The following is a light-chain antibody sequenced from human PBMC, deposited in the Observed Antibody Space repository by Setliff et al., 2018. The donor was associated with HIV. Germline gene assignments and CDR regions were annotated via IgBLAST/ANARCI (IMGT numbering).Light chain of an antibody. CDR2: EVS. J-gene: IGLJ2*01. Sequence: QSVLTQPASVSGSPGQSITISCTGTISDVGGYNYVSWYQHHPGKAPKLLIYEVSNRPSWVSNRFSGSKSGNTASLTISGLQPEDEADYFCSSYTSSNTLVVFGGGTQLTVL. CDR1: ISDVGGYNY. CDR3: SSYTSSNTLVV. V-gene: IGLV2-14*01.